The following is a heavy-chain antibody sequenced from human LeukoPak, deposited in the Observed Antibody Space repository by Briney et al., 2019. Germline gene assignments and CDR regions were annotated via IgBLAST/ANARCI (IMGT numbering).Heavy chain of an antibody. D-gene: IGHD1-1*01. V-gene: IGHV3-9*01. CDR3: AKDSHLNWNAFDI. CDR1: GFTFDDYA. CDR2: ISWNSGSI. J-gene: IGHJ3*02. Sequence: PGGSLRLSCAASGFTFDDYAMHWVRQAPGKGLEWVSGISWNSGSIGYADSVKGRFTISRDNAKNSLYLQMNSLRAEDTALYYCAKDSHLNWNAFDIWGQGTMVTVSS.